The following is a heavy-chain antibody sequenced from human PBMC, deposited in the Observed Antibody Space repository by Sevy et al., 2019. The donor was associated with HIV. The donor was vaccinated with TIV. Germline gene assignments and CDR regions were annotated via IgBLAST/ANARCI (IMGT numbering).Heavy chain of an antibody. J-gene: IGHJ6*02. D-gene: IGHD2-2*01. CDR1: GFTFSTYS. Sequence: GGSPRLSCAASGFTFSTYSMNWVRQAPGKGLEWVSYIGRSSSTIYYSDSVKGRFTISRDNAKNSLYLQMNSLRDEDTAVYYCARDFAYCSTTSCSHSYYFYGMDVWGQGTTVTVSS. V-gene: IGHV3-48*02. CDR2: IGRSSSTI. CDR3: ARDFAYCSTTSCSHSYYFYGMDV.